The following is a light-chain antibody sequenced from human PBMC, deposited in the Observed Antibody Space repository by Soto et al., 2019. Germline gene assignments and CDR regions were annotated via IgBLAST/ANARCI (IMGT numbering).Light chain of an antibody. CDR3: QQRSNWPLT. CDR2: DAS. CDR1: QSVSSY. Sequence: EIVLTQSPATLSLSPGERATLSCRASQSVSSYLAWYQQKPGQAPRLLIYDASNRATGIPARFSGSGSGTDFTLTISSLAPEDFAVYYCQQRSNWPLTFGTGTKVDIK. V-gene: IGKV3-11*01. J-gene: IGKJ3*01.